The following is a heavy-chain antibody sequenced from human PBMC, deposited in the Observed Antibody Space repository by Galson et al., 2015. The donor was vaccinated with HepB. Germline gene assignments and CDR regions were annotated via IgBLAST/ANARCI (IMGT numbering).Heavy chain of an antibody. CDR2: ISYDGSNK. D-gene: IGHD4-17*01. V-gene: IGHV3-30*18. CDR1: GFTFSSYG. J-gene: IGHJ4*02. Sequence: SLRLSCAASGFTFSSYGMHWVRQAPGKGLEWVAVISYDGSNKYSADSVKGRFAISRENYKNTVYLQMNSLRAEDTAVYYCAEVGADYGDDVAHIDYCGQGTLGTVSS. CDR3: AEVGADYGDDVAHIDY.